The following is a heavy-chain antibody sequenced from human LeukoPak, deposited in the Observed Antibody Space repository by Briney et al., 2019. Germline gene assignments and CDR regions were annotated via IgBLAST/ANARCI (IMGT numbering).Heavy chain of an antibody. CDR1: GGSISSYY. V-gene: IGHV4-59*01. CDR3: ARGGGVTTGFDP. Sequence: PSETLSLTCTVSGGSISSYYWSWIRQPPGKGLEWIGYIYYSGSTNYNPSLKSRVTISVDTSKNQFSLKLSSVTAADTDVYYCARGGGVTTGFDPWGQGTLVTVSS. J-gene: IGHJ5*02. CDR2: IYYSGST. D-gene: IGHD4-17*01.